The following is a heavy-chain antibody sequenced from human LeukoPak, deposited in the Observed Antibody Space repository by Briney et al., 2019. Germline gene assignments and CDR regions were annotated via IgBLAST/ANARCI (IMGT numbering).Heavy chain of an antibody. CDR3: ARDSGTAGEVKFVP. J-gene: IGHJ5*02. V-gene: IGHV4-4*07. Sequence: KPSETLSLTCTVSGGSIRTFYLSWIRQPVGKGLEWIGRMSPSATTYNPSLKRRVTMSIDTSKSQFFLNLRSVTAADTAVYYCARDSGTAGEVKFVPWGQGILVTVSS. D-gene: IGHD3-16*01. CDR1: GGSIRTFY. CDR2: MSPSAT.